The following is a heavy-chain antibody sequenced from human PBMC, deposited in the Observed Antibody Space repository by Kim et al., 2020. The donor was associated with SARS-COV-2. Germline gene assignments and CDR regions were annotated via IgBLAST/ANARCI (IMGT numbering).Heavy chain of an antibody. CDR1: GFTFGSYS. D-gene: IGHD6-13*01. CDR3: ARDSLFGSSCSVYYYYGMDA. J-gene: IGHJ6*02. Sequence: GGSLRLSCAASGFTFGSYSMNWVRQAPGKGLEWVSSISRSSSYIDYADSVKGRFTISRDNAKNSLYLQMNSLRAEDTAVYYCARDSLFGSSCSVYYYYGMDAWGQG. V-gene: IGHV3-21*04. CDR2: ISRSSSYI.